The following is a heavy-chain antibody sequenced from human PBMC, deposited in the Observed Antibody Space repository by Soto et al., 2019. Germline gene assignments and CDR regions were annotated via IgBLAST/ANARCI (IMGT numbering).Heavy chain of an antibody. CDR2: IYYSGST. J-gene: IGHJ4*02. V-gene: IGHV4-59*01. CDR1: GGSISSYY. Sequence: PSETLSLTCTVSGGSISSYYWSWIRQPPGKGLEWIGYIYYSGSTNYNPSLKSRVTISVDTSKNRFSLKLSSVTAADTAVYYCARNVGVGFWSGYFPDWGQGTLVTVSS. CDR3: ARNVGVGFWSGYFPD. D-gene: IGHD3-3*01.